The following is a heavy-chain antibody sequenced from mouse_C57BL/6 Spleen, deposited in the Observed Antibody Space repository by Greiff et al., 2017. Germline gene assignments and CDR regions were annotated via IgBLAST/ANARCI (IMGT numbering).Heavy chain of an antibody. D-gene: IGHD3-1*01. CDR2: IWSGGST. V-gene: IGHV2-2*01. CDR3: ASHGLLGHAMDY. CDR1: GFSLTSYG. Sequence: VKLMESGPGLVQPSQSLSITCTVSGFSLTSYGVPWVRQSPGKGLEWLGVIWSGGSTDYNAAFISRLNISQDNSKSQLFFKMNSQQAADTAIYYCASHGLLGHAMDYWGQGTSVTVSS. J-gene: IGHJ4*01.